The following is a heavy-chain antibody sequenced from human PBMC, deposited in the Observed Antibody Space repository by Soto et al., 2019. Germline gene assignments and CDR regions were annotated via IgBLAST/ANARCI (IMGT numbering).Heavy chain of an antibody. CDR3: AKDNSLNTSYFDS. D-gene: IGHD3-16*01. Sequence: PGGSLRLSCAASGFTFSSYWMYWVRQAPGKGLVWVSRINSDGSSTSYADSAKGRFTISRDNAKNTLYLQMNSLRHEAVAYYYCAKDNSLNTSYFDSWGQGTLVTVSS. V-gene: IGHV3-74*01. CDR1: GFTFSSYW. J-gene: IGHJ4*02. CDR2: INSDGSST.